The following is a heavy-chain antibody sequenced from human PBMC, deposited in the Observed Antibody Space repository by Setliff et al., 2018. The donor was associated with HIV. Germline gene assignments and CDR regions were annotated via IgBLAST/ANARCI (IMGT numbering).Heavy chain of an antibody. D-gene: IGHD6-6*01. CDR3: ARDPTGGAARFDY. Sequence: AASVKVSCKASGYTFSDYYLHWVRQAPGQAIEWMGWINPLSDATKFSHKFQESLRDTSISTAYMELSSLKSEDTAVYYCARDPTGGAARFDYWGQGTLVTVSS. CDR2: INPLSDAT. V-gene: IGHV1-2*02. J-gene: IGHJ4*02. CDR1: GYTFSDYY.